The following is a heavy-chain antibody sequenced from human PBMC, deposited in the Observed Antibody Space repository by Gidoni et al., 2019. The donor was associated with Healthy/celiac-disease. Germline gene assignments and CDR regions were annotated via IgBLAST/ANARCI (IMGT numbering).Heavy chain of an antibody. CDR3: AKVDGSGYFDY. J-gene: IGHJ4*02. CDR1: GFTLSSYA. CDR2: ISVRGGST. V-gene: IGHV3-23*01. D-gene: IGHD3-10*01. Sequence: EVQLLESGGGLVQPGGSLRLSCAAAGFTLSSYAMSWVRQAPGRGLEWFSAISVRGGSTYYADSVKGRFTISRDNSKNTLYLQMNSRRAEDTAVYYCAKVDGSGYFDYWGQGTLVTVSS.